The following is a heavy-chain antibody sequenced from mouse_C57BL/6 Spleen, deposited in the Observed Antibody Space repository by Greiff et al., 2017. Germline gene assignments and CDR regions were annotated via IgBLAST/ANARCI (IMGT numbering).Heavy chain of an antibody. J-gene: IGHJ4*01. CDR3: RGCSHYAMDY. D-gene: IGHD1-1*01. Sequence: VQLQQPGAELVRPGASVTLSCKASGYTFTDYEMHWVKQTPVHGLEWIGAIDPETGGTAYNQKFKGKAILTADKSSSTAYMELRSLTSEDSAVYYCRGCSHYAMDYWGQGTSVTVSS. V-gene: IGHV1-15*01. CDR2: IDPETGGT. CDR1: GYTFTDYE.